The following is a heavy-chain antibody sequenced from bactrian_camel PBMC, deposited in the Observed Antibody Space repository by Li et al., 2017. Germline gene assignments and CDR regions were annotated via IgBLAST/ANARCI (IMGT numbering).Heavy chain of an antibody. D-gene: IGHD1*01. Sequence: VQLVESGGGSVQAGGSLRLSCAAVRNIDRRYCMGWFRQAPGKEREAVATIYAGGDSTWYSESVRGRFTISQDSAKNTVYLQMNSLKSEDTALYYCVKLAAEDPKAYDVAYWGQGTQVTVS. CDR3: VKLAAEDPKAYDVAY. CDR1: RNIDRRYC. V-gene: IGHV3S54*01. CDR2: IYAGGDST. J-gene: IGHJ4*01.